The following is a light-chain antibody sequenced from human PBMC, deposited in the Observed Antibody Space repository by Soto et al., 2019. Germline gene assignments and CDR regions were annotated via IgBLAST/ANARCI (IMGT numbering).Light chain of an antibody. CDR1: QTTNNY. CDR3: QQSYSGPPT. Sequence: DIQLTQSPSSLSASLGDRVTITCRASQTTNNYLNWYQQKPGKAPQLLIYAASSLQSGVPSRFSGSGPGTDFTLTISSLQFEDFATYYCQQSYSGPPTFGQGTKVEIK. J-gene: IGKJ1*01. V-gene: IGKV1-39*01. CDR2: AAS.